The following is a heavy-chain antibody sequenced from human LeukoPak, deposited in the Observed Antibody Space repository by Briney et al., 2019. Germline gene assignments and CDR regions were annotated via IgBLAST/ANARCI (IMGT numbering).Heavy chain of an antibody. J-gene: IGHJ4*03. CDR1: GFTFSSYS. CDR2: ISSSSSYI. V-gene: IGHV3-21*01. Sequence: GGSLRLSCAASGFTFSSYSMNWVRQAPGKGLEWVSSISSSSSYIYYADSVKGRFTISRDNAKNSLYLQMNSLRAEDTAVYYCARAHTTVITHFDYWGKGTTVTVSS. CDR3: ARAHTTVITHFDY. D-gene: IGHD4-17*01.